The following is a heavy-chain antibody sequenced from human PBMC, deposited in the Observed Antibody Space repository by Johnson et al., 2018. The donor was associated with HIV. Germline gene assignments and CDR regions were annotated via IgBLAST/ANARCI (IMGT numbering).Heavy chain of an antibody. J-gene: IGHJ3*01. CDR1: GFTFSSYA. CDR3: ARERFSDILTGYHAFDV. V-gene: IGHV3-30-3*01. Sequence: VQLVESGGGVVQPGRSLTLSCAASGFTFSSYAMHWVRQAPGKGLEWVAVISYDGSNKYHAGSVKGRFSISRDNSKNTLYLQMNSLRPEDTAVYYCARERFSDILTGYHAFDVWGQGTMVTVSS. D-gene: IGHD3-9*01. CDR2: ISYDGSNK.